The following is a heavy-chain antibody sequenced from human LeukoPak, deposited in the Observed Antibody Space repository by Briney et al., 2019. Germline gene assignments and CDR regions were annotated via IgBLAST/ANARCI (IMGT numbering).Heavy chain of an antibody. J-gene: IGHJ4*02. D-gene: IGHD3-22*01. CDR1: GFTFSSYW. V-gene: IGHV3-7*01. Sequence: GGSLRLSCAASGFTFSSYWMSWVRQAPGKGLEWVANIKQDGSEKYYVDSVKGRFTISRDNAKNSLYLQMNSLRAEDTAVYYCARDKMPPAYYYDSSGYPDYWGQGTLVTVSS. CDR2: IKQDGSEK. CDR3: ARDKMPPAYYYDSSGYPDY.